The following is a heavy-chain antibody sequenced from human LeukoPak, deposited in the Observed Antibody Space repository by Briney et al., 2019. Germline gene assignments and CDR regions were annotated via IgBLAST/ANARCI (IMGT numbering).Heavy chain of an antibody. D-gene: IGHD3-10*01. CDR2: INHSGST. J-gene: IGHJ5*02. V-gene: IGHV4-34*01. CDR3: ARPRYGSGSFYNRRGSNWFDP. CDR1: GGSFSGYY. Sequence: SETLSLTCAVYGGSFSGYYWSWIRQPPGQGLEWIGEINHSGSTNYNPSLKSRVTISVDTSKNQFSLKLSSVTAADTAVYYCARPRYGSGSFYNRRGSNWFDPWGQGTLVTVSS.